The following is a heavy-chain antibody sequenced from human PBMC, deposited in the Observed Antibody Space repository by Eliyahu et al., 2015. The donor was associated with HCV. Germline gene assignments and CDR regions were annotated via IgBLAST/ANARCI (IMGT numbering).Heavy chain of an antibody. CDR2: ISDSGGST. CDR3: AKGGHSSGWYGDFDY. J-gene: IGHJ4*02. CDR1: GFTFSSYA. V-gene: IGHV3-23*01. D-gene: IGHD6-13*01. Sequence: EVQVLESGGGLVQPGGSLRLSCAASGFTFSSYAMNWVRQAPGKGREGVSSISDSGGSTYYTDSVKGRFTISRDNSKNTLYLQMNSLRADDTAVYYCAKGGHSSGWYGDFDYWGQGTLVTVSS.